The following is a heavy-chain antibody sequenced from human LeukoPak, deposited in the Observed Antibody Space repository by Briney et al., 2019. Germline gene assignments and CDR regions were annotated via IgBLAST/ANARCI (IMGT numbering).Heavy chain of an antibody. Sequence: PSETLSLTCAVYGGSFSGYYWSWIRQPPGKGLEWIGKINHSGSTNYNPSLKSRVTISVDTSKNQFSLKLSSVTAADTAVYYCASKRRGAFDIWGQGTMVTVSS. D-gene: IGHD3-10*01. J-gene: IGHJ3*02. V-gene: IGHV4-34*01. CDR3: ASKRRGAFDI. CDR2: INHSGST. CDR1: GGSFSGYY.